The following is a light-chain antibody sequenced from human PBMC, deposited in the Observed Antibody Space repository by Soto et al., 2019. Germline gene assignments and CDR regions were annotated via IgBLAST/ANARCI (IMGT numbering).Light chain of an antibody. Sequence: EIVLTQSPGTLSLSPGERATLSCRASQSVSSSYLVWYQQKPGQAPRLLIYGASSRATGIPDRFSGSGSGTEFTLTISRLEPEDFAVYYCQQYGSSPPYTFGQGTKLEIK. CDR3: QQYGSSPPYT. J-gene: IGKJ2*01. CDR2: GAS. CDR1: QSVSSSY. V-gene: IGKV3-20*01.